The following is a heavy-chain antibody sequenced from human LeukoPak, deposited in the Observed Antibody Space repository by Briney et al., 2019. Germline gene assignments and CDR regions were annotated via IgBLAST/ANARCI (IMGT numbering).Heavy chain of an antibody. V-gene: IGHV1-8*01. D-gene: IGHD6-19*01. CDR1: GYTFTSYD. J-gene: IGHJ5*02. Sequence: ASVKVSCKASGYTFTSYDINWVRQATGQGLEWMGWMNPNSGNTGYAQKIQGRVTMTRNTSISTAYMELSSLRSEDTAVYYCAREIAVAANWFDPWGQGTLVTVSS. CDR2: MNPNSGNT. CDR3: AREIAVAANWFDP.